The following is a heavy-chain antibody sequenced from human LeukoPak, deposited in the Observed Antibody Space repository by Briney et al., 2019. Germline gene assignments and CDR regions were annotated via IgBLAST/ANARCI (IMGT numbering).Heavy chain of an antibody. V-gene: IGHV3-23*01. CDR1: GFTFSDHA. CDR2: INGNGGGS. D-gene: IGHD4-17*01. CDR3: AKALTTTERIFDY. J-gene: IGHJ4*02. Sequence: GGSLRLSCAASGFTFSDHAMSWVRQAPAKGLEWVSSINGNGGGSYYIDSVKGRFTISRDNSKNTLYLQMNSLRAEDTAVYYCAKALTTTERIFDYWGQGTLITVSS.